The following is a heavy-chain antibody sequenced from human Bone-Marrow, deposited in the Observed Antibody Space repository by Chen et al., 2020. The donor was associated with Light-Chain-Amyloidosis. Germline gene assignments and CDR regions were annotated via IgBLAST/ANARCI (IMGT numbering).Heavy chain of an antibody. Sequence: HVLLHQPAPRRGLHSGTLSLICVFPGNSLSLGYLWGWIRQPPGKGLEWIGVLDFYHGGSPYYSPSLKSRVTISADTAKNQFSLNLTTVTAADTATYYCARGAVGGTTGVWGQGTLVTVSS. CDR2: FYHGGSP. V-gene: IGHV4-38-2*01. CDR1: GNSLSLGYL. CDR3: ARGAVGGTTGV. D-gene: IGHD1-26*01. J-gene: IGHJ4*02.